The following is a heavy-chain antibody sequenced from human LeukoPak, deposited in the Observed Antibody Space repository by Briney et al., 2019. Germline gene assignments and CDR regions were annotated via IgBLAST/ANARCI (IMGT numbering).Heavy chain of an antibody. V-gene: IGHV1-8*01. J-gene: IGHJ6*02. CDR3: ARDSPYYYGSGSYYTHYYYYGMDV. Sequence: ASVKVSCKASGYTLTSYDINWVRQATGQGLEWMGWMNPNSGNTGYAQKFQGRVTMTRNTSISTAYMELSSLRSEDTAVYYCARDSPYYYGSGSYYTHYYYYGMDVWGQGTTVTVSS. CDR2: MNPNSGNT. D-gene: IGHD3-10*01. CDR1: GYTLTSYD.